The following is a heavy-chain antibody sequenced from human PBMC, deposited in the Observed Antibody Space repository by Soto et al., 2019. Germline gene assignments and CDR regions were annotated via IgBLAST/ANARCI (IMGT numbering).Heavy chain of an antibody. D-gene: IGHD5-12*01. Sequence: SETLSLTCTVSGGSISSYYWSWIRQPPGKGLEWIGCIYYSGSTNYNPSLKSRVTISVDTSKNQFSLKLSSVTAADTAVYYCARAPDIVATRYFDYWGQGTLVTVSS. V-gene: IGHV4-59*01. CDR3: ARAPDIVATRYFDY. J-gene: IGHJ4*02. CDR1: GGSISSYY. CDR2: IYYSGST.